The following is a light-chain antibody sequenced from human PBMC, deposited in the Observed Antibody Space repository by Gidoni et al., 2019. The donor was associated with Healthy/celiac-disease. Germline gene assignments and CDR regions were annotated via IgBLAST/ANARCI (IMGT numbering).Light chain of an antibody. V-gene: IGKV3-11*01. Sequence: EIVLTQSPATLSLSPGERATPSCRASQSVSSYLAWYQQKPGQAPRLLIYDASNRATGIPARFSGSGSGTDFTLTISSLEPEDFAVYYCQQRSNWPPRFTFXGXTKVEIK. CDR1: QSVSSY. CDR2: DAS. CDR3: QQRSNWPPRFT. J-gene: IGKJ4*01.